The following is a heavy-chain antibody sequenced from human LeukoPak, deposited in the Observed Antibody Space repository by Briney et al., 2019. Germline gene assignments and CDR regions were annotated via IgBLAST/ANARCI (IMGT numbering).Heavy chain of an antibody. J-gene: IGHJ4*02. CDR2: IKEDGSEK. D-gene: IGHD2-15*01. CDR3: ARDRVAPFDY. CDR1: GFTFSRHW. V-gene: IGHV3-7*01. Sequence: PGGSLRLSCAASGFTFSRHWMSWVRQAPGKELEWVANIKEDGSEKYCVDSVKGRFTISRDNAKNSLYLQMNSLRAEDTAVYYCARDRVAPFDYWGQGTLVTVSS.